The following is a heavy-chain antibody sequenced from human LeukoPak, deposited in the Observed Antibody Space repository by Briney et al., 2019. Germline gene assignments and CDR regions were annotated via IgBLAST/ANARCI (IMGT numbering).Heavy chain of an antibody. D-gene: IGHD6-19*01. J-gene: IGHJ4*02. CDR2: ISWNSGSI. CDR3: AKDLQVAGTIGRGFDY. CDR1: GFTFDDYA. Sequence: PGGSLRLSCAASGFTFDDYAMHWVRQAPGKGLEWVSGISWNSGSIGYADSVKGRFTISRDNAKNSLYLQMNSLRAEDTALYYCAKDLQVAGTIGRGFDYWAREPWSPSPQ. V-gene: IGHV3-9*01.